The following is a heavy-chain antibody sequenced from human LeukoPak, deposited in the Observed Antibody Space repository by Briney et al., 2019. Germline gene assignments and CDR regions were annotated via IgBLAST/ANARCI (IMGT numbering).Heavy chain of an antibody. CDR2: FDPEDGET. CDR3: ATGYYDSSGYYVNWFDP. V-gene: IGHV1-24*01. CDR1: GYTLTELS. D-gene: IGHD3-22*01. J-gene: IGHJ5*02. Sequence: ASVKVSCKVSGYTLTELSMHWVRQAPGKGLEWMGSFDPEDGETIYAQKFQGRVTMTEDTSTDTAYMELSSLRSEDTAVYYCATGYYDSSGYYVNWFDPWGQGTLVTVSS.